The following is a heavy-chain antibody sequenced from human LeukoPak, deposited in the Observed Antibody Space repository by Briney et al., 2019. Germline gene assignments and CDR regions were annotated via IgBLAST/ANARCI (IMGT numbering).Heavy chain of an antibody. V-gene: IGHV3-48*02. J-gene: IGHJ4*02. CDR3: ARDSSYSFDY. CDR2: ISSSGTAT. D-gene: IGHD5-18*01. Sequence: PGGSLRLSCAASGFTFSSYIMNWVRQAPGKGLEWVSYISSSGTATSYADSVKGRFTISRDNAKNSPYLQMNSLGDEDTAVYYCARDSSYSFDYWGQGTLVTVSS. CDR1: GFTFSSYI.